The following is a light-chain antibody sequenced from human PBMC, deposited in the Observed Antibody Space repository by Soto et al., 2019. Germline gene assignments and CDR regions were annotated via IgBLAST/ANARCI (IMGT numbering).Light chain of an antibody. CDR3: QSYDSTLSGYL. V-gene: IGLV1-40*01. CDR1: SSNIGARYD. CDR2: GNN. J-gene: IGLJ1*01. Sequence: QSALTQPPSVSGAPGQTVTISCTGSSSNIGARYDVHWYQQLPGTAPKLLIYGNNNRPSGVPDRISGSKSDTSASLAITGLXAEDEADYYCQSYDSTLSGYLFGTGTKVTVL.